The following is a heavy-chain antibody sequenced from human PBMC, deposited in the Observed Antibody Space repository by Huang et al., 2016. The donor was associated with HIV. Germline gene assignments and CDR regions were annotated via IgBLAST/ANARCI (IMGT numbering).Heavy chain of an antibody. CDR2: LMPVFDSP. Sequence: QVQLLQSGAEVKKPGSSVKVSCKASGGPFRSYSIAWVRQAPGPGLVWMASLMPVFDSPNYAQKLQGRVRVTADESTSTVYMELRDLRPDDTAVYFCARGSLEYSVSSSLDYWGQGTHVTVSS. CDR1: GGPFRSYS. D-gene: IGHD4-4*01. V-gene: IGHV1-69*13. J-gene: IGHJ4*02. CDR3: ARGSLEYSVSSSLDY.